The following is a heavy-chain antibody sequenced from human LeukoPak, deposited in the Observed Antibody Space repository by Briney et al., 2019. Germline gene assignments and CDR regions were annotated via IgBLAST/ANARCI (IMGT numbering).Heavy chain of an antibody. CDR3: AKDSRYTTYDFWSGYTIDY. D-gene: IGHD3-3*01. V-gene: IGHV3-23*01. J-gene: IGHJ4*02. CDR1: GFTFSSYA. Sequence: PGRSLRLSCAASGFTFSSYAMSWVRQAPGKGLEWVSAISGSGGSTYYADSVKGRFTISRDNSKNTLYLQMNSLRAEDTAVYYCAKDSRYTTYDFWSGYTIDYWGQGTLVTVSS. CDR2: ISGSGGST.